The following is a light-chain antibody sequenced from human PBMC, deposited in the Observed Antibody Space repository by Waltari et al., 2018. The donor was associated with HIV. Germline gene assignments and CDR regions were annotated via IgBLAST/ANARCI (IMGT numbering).Light chain of an antibody. V-gene: IGLV1-40*01. CDR3: QSYDSSLSGSV. CDR1: SSNIGAGYD. CDR2: DNN. J-gene: IGLJ3*02. Sequence: QSVLTQPPSVSGAPGQRVTISCTGSSSNIGAGYDVHWYQQLPGTAPKLLIYDNNNRPSGVPDRCSGSKSGTSASLAITGLQAEDEADYYCQSYDSSLSGSVFGGGTKLTVL.